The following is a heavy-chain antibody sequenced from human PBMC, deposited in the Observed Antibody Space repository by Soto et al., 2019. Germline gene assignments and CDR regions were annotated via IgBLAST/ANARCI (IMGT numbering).Heavy chain of an antibody. V-gene: IGHV3-23*01. J-gene: IGHJ4*01. CDR2: ISGSGGTS. Sequence: DVELSESGGGLVQPGGSLRLSCAASGFNFRSYAMSWVRRAPGKGLGWVSAISGSGGTSYFADSVRGRFTISRDNSKNTLYLQLSSLRVEDTAEYFCAKGRGSSWTIDYWGHGTLVTVSS. CDR3: AKGRGSSWTIDY. D-gene: IGHD6-13*01. CDR1: GFNFRSYA.